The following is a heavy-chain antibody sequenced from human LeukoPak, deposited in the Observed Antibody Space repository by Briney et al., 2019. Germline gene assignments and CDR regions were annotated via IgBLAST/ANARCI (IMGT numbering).Heavy chain of an antibody. D-gene: IGHD5-18*01. J-gene: IGHJ4*02. V-gene: IGHV1-2*06. Sequence: ASVKVSCKASGYTFTGYYMHWVRQAPGQGLEWMGRINPNSVGTNYAQKFQGRVTMTRDTSISTAYMELSRLRSDDTAVYYCARSGFDSYEMFGYWGQGTLVTVSS. CDR2: INPNSVGT. CDR1: GYTFTGYY. CDR3: ARSGFDSYEMFGY.